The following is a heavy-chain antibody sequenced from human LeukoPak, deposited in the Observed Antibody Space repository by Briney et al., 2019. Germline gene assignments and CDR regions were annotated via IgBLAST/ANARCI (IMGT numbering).Heavy chain of an antibody. V-gene: IGHV4-59*08. J-gene: IGHJ5*02. Sequence: SETLSLTCTVSGGSISSYYWSWIRQPPGKGLEFIGYIYYSGSAYYNPSLKSRVTISIDTSRNQFSMNLNSVTAADTAVYYCAKGAGPPWFDPWGQGTLVTVSS. CDR2: IYYSGSA. CDR1: GGSISSYY. CDR3: AKGAGPPWFDP. D-gene: IGHD6-19*01.